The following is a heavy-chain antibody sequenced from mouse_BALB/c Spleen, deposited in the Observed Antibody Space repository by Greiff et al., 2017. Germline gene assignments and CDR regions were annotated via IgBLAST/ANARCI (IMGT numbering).Heavy chain of an antibody. Sequence: EVHLVESGGGLVKPGGSLKLSCAASGFTFSSYAMSWVRQTPEKRLEWVASISSGGSTYYPDSVKGRFTISRDNARNILYLQMSSLRSEDTAMYYCARGGNHSYYAMDYWGQGTSVTVSS. J-gene: IGHJ4*01. CDR3: ARGGNHSYYAMDY. D-gene: IGHD2-1*01. CDR2: ISSGGST. CDR1: GFTFSSYA. V-gene: IGHV5-6-5*01.